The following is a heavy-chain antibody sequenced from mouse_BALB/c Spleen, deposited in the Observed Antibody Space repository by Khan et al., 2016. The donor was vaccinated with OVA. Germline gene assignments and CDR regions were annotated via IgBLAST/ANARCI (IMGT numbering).Heavy chain of an antibody. CDR3: VGNRDGGSYWYFDV. D-gene: IGHD3-3*01. Sequence: QVQLKESGPGLVAPSQSLSITCTVSGFSLSRYSVYWVRQPPGKGLEWLGMIWSGGSTDYNSALKSRLSISKDNSKSQVFLRMNSLQSDDTAMYYCVGNRDGGSYWYFDVWGAGTTVTVSP. V-gene: IGHV2-6-4*01. CDR2: IWSGGST. CDR1: GFSLSRYS. J-gene: IGHJ1*01.